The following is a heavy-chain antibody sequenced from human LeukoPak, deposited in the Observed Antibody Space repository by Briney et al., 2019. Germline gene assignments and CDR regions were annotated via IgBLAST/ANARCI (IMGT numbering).Heavy chain of an antibody. CDR1: GYTFTGYY. Sequence: EASVKVSCKASGYTFTGYYMHWVRQAPGQELEWMGWINPNSGGTNYAQKFQGRVTMTRDTSISTAYMELSRLRSDDTAVYYCARDSYYDSSGYAYYYYYGMDVWGQGTTVTVSS. J-gene: IGHJ6*02. V-gene: IGHV1-2*02. CDR2: INPNSGGT. D-gene: IGHD3-22*01. CDR3: ARDSYYDSSGYAYYYYYGMDV.